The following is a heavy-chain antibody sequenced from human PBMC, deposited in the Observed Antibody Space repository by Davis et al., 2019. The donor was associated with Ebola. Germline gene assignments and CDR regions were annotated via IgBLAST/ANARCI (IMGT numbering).Heavy chain of an antibody. CDR1: GFSFSSYW. J-gene: IGHJ4*02. D-gene: IGHD4-17*01. CDR3: TRVIDGDYDGN. CDR2: IKQDGSEK. V-gene: IGHV3-7*04. Sequence: GESLKISCAASGFSFSSYWMSWVRQAPGKGLEWVASIKQDGSEKYYVDSVKGRFTISRDNAKNSLYLQMNSLRAEDTAVYYCTRVIDGDYDGNWGQGTLVTVSS.